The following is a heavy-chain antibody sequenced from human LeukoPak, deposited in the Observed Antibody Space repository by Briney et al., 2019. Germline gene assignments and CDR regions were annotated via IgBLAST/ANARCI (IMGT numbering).Heavy chain of an antibody. D-gene: IGHD2-2*02. CDR3: ARAEVYCSSTGCYNIYFDY. CDR1: GGSFSGYY. Sequence: PSETLSLTCAVYGGSFSGYYWSWIRQPPGKGLEWIGEINHSGSTNYNPSLKSRVTISVDTSKNQFSLKLSSVTAADTAVYYCARAEVYCSSTGCYNIYFDYWGQGTLVTVSS. CDR2: INHSGST. V-gene: IGHV4-34*01. J-gene: IGHJ4*02.